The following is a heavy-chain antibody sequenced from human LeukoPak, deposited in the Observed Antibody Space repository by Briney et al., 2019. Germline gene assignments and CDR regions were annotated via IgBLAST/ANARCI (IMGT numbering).Heavy chain of an antibody. J-gene: IGHJ4*02. CDR1: GFTFSSYE. V-gene: IGHV3-48*03. CDR2: ISSSGSTI. Sequence: GGSLRLSCTASGFTFSSYEMSWVRQAPGKGLEWVSYISSSGSTIYYADSVKGRFTISRDNAKNSLYLQMNSLRAEDTAVYYCARDAVRGVYFDYWGQGTLVTVSS. CDR3: ARDAVRGVYFDY. D-gene: IGHD3-10*01.